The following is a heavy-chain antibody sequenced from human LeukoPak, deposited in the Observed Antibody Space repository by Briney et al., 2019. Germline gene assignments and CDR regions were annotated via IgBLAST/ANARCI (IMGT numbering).Heavy chain of an antibody. CDR3: ARGGTYCPDY. D-gene: IGHD1-26*01. J-gene: IGHJ4*02. Sequence: PGGSLRLSCAASRFXFSSYNMNWVRQAPGKGLEWVSYISSSSSPIFYADSVKGRFSITRDNAKNSLYLQMNSLRDEDTAVYYCARGGTYCPDYWGQGTLVTVSS. V-gene: IGHV3-48*02. CDR1: RFXFSSYN. CDR2: ISSSSSPI.